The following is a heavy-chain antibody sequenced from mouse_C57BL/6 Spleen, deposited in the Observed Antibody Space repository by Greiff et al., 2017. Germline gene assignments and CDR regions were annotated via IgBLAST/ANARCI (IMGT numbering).Heavy chain of an antibody. V-gene: IGHV1-50*01. J-gene: IGHJ1*03. D-gene: IGHD1-1*01. Sequence: QVQLQQPGAELVKPGASVKLSCKASGYTFTSYWMQWVKQRPGQGLEWIGEIDPSDSYTNYNQKFKGKATLTVDTSSSTAYMQLSSLTSEDSAVYYCATVVAHCYFDVWGTGTTVTVSA. CDR2: IDPSDSYT. CDR1: GYTFTSYW. CDR3: ATVVAHCYFDV.